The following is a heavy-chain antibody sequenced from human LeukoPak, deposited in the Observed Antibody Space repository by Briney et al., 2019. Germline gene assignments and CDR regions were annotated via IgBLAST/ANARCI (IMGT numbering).Heavy chain of an antibody. J-gene: IGHJ6*02. CDR1: GFTFSSYA. CDR3: VRWYKSLDI. Sequence: QSGGSLRLSCAASGFTFSSYAIHWVRQAPGKGLEYVSGIGMNGGTTYYASSVKGRFTISRDNSKNTIYLQLGSLKSEDMAVYHCVRWYKSLDIWGQGTTVTVS. D-gene: IGHD1-1*01. V-gene: IGHV3-64*01. CDR2: IGMNGGTT.